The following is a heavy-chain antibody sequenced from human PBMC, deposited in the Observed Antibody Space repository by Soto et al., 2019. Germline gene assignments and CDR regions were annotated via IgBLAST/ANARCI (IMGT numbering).Heavy chain of an antibody. V-gene: IGHV1-69*02. CDR3: ARNPGILKSGYNWNVVWFDP. Sequence: GASVKVSCKASGGTFSSYTISWVRQAPGQGLEWMGRIIPILGIANYAQKFQGRVTITADKSTGTAYMELSSLRSEDTAVYYCARNPGILKSGYNWNVVWFDPWGQGTLVTVSS. J-gene: IGHJ5*02. CDR2: IIPILGIA. D-gene: IGHD1-1*01. CDR1: GGTFSSYT.